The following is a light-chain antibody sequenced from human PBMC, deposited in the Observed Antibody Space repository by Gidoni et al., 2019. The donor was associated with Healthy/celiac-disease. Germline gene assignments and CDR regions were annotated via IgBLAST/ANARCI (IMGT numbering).Light chain of an antibody. J-gene: IGKJ1*01. CDR1: QSVSSY. CDR3: QQRSNWPRT. Sequence: EIELTQSPATLSLSLGERATLSCRASQSVSSYLAWYQQKPGQAPRLLIYDASNRATGIPARFSGSGSGTDFTLTISSLEPEDFAVYYCQQRSNWPRTFXQXTKVEIK. V-gene: IGKV3-11*01. CDR2: DAS.